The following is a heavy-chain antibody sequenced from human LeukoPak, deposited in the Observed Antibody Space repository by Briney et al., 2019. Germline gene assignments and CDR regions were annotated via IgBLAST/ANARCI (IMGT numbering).Heavy chain of an antibody. CDR1: GFTFSSYD. J-gene: IGHJ4*02. CDR2: IGTAGDT. V-gene: IGHV3-13*04. Sequence: PGGSLRLSCAASGFTFSSYDMHWVRQATGKGLEWVSAIGTAGDTYYPGSVKGRFTISRENAKNSLYLQMNSLRAGDTAVYYCARGKRNGVPHFDYWGQGTLVTVSS. CDR3: ARGKRNGVPHFDY. D-gene: IGHD1-1*01.